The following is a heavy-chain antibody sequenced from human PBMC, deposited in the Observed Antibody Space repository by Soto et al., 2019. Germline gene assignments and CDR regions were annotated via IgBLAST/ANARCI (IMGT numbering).Heavy chain of an antibody. V-gene: IGHV5-51*01. CDR1: GYSFTSYW. CDR3: ARHGIYYDSSGYYPSPIYYYYYYGMDV. D-gene: IGHD3-22*01. Sequence: HGESLKISCKGSGYSFTSYWIGWVRQMPGKGLEWMGIIYPGDSDTRYSPSFQGQVTISADKSISTAYLQWSSLKASDTAMYYCARHGIYYDSSGYYPSPIYYYYYYGMDVWGQGTTVTVSS. CDR2: IYPGDSDT. J-gene: IGHJ6*02.